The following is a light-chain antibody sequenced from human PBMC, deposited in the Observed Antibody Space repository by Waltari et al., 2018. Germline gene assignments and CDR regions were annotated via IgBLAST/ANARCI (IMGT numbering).Light chain of an antibody. J-gene: IGKJ4*01. CDR1: QSVGSNY. CDR2: GAS. Sequence: EIVFTHSPGPLSLYPGERATLPCRASQSVGSNYLAWYYQRPGQAPRLLIYGASTRATGIPDRFSGSGSGTDFTLTITRLEPEDFAVYYCQRYGGSSLTFGGGTKVEIK. V-gene: IGKV3-20*01. CDR3: QRYGGSSLT.